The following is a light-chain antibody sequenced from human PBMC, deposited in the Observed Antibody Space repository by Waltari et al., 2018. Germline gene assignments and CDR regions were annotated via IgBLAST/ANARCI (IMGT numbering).Light chain of an antibody. Sequence: DDVMTQSTDSLAVPLGERATIHRKSSQSVLHSSNNKNYLAWYQQKPGQPPKLLIYWASTRESGVPDRFSGSGSRTDFTLTISSLQAEDVAVYYCQQYYTIPWTFGQGTKVEIK. J-gene: IGKJ1*01. CDR1: QSVLHSSNNKNY. CDR2: WAS. V-gene: IGKV4-1*01. CDR3: QQYYTIPWT.